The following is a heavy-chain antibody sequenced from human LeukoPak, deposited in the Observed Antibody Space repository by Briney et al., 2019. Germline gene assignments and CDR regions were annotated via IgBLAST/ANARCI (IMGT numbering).Heavy chain of an antibody. CDR2: ISGSGGST. CDR3: ARIPLGDYYYMDV. J-gene: IGHJ6*03. V-gene: IGHV3-23*01. Sequence: GGSLRLSCAASGFTFSSYAMSWVRQAPGKGLEWVSAISGSGGSTYYADSVKGRFTISRDNSKNTLYLQMNSLRAEDTAVYYCARIPLGDYYYMDVWGKGTTVTVSS. CDR1: GFTFSSYA. D-gene: IGHD3-10*01.